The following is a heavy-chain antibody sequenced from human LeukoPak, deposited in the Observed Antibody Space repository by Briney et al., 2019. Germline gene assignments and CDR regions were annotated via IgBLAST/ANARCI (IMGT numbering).Heavy chain of an antibody. CDR1: GYTFTSYY. CDR2: INPSGGST. V-gene: IGHV1-46*01. D-gene: IGHD3-22*01. Sequence: GASVKVSCKASGYTFTSYYMHWVRQAPGQGLEWMGIINPSGGSTSYAQKFQGRVTMTTDTSTSTASMALRSLRSDDTAVYYCARGRFDGEYYYDSSGYDAFDIWGQGTMVTVSS. J-gene: IGHJ3*02. CDR3: ARGRFDGEYYYDSSGYDAFDI.